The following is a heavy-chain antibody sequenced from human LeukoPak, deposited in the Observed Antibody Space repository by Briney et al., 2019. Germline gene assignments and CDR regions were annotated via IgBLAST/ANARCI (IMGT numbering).Heavy chain of an antibody. J-gene: IGHJ4*02. Sequence: ASETLSLTCTVSGGSISSSSYYWGWIRQPPGKGLEWIGSIYYSGGTYYNPSLKSRVTISVDTSKNQSSLKLSSVTAADTAVYYCARRLSTYSSSPYFDYWGQGTLVTVSS. CDR3: ARRLSTYSSSPYFDY. D-gene: IGHD6-6*01. CDR1: GGSISSSSYY. CDR2: IYYSGGT. V-gene: IGHV4-39*01.